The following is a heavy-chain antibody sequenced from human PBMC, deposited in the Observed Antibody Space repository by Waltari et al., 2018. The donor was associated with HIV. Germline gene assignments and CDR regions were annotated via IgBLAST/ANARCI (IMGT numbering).Heavy chain of an antibody. J-gene: IGHJ4*02. V-gene: IGHV3-9*01. Sequence: EVQLVECGGGLVQPGWCLRLPCAAPGVTFDAHAMHWGRQAPGKGLEWVSGISWNSGSIGYADSVKGRFTISRDNAKNSLYLQMNSLRAEDTALYYCAKDNLRSSGYYDSSGFDYWGQGTLVTVSS. CDR1: GVTFDAHA. CDR3: AKDNLRSSGYYDSSGFDY. CDR2: ISWNSGSI. D-gene: IGHD3-22*01.